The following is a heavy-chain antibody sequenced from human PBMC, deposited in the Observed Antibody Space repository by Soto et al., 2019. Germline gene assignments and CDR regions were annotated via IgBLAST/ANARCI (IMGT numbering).Heavy chain of an antibody. CDR2: INAGNGNT. CDR3: ARVYTAMVTVNYFDY. CDR1: GYTFTSYA. J-gene: IGHJ4*01. Sequence: GASVKVSCKASGYTFTSYAMHWVRQAPGQRLEWMGWINAGNGNTKYSQKFQGRVTITRDTSASTAYMELSSLRSEDTAVYYCARVYTAMVTVNYFDYWGHGTLVTASS. D-gene: IGHD5-18*01. V-gene: IGHV1-3*01.